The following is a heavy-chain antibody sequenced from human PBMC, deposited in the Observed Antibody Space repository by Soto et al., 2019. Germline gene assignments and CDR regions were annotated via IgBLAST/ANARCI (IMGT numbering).Heavy chain of an antibody. J-gene: IGHJ6*02. CDR1: GFTFSSYG. Sequence: GGSLRLSCAASGFTFSSYGMHWVRQAPGKGLEWVAVISYDGSNKYYADSVKGRFTISRDNSKNTLYLQMNSLRAEDTAVYYCAKVLEVVWELLNYYGMDVWGQGTTVTISS. D-gene: IGHD1-26*01. CDR2: ISYDGSNK. V-gene: IGHV3-30*18. CDR3: AKVLEVVWELLNYYGMDV.